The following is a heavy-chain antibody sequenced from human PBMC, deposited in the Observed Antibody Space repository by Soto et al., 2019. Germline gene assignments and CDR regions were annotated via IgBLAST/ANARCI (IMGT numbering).Heavy chain of an antibody. CDR1: GGTFSSYT. CDR2: INPNSGGT. Sequence: ASVKVSRKASGGTFSSYTISWVRQAPGQGLEWMGWINPNSGGTNYAQKFQGWVTMTRDTSISTAYMELSRLRSDDTAVYYCASSSSGIAAAGTGHDAFDIWGQGTMVTVSS. CDR3: ASSSSGIAAAGTGHDAFDI. D-gene: IGHD6-13*01. V-gene: IGHV1-2*04. J-gene: IGHJ3*02.